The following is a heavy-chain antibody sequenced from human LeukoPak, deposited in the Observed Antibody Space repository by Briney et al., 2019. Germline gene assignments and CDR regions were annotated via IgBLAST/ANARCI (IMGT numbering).Heavy chain of an antibody. J-gene: IGHJ5*02. V-gene: IGHV4-34*01. CDR3: ARGRYCSGGSCFRSLYNWFDP. Sequence: SETLSLTCAVYGGSFSGYYWSWIRQPPGKGLEWIGEINHSGSTNYNPSLKSRVTISVDTSKNQFSLKLSSVTAADTAVYYCARGRYCSGGSCFRSLYNWFDPWGQGTLVTVSS. D-gene: IGHD2-15*01. CDR1: GGSFSGYY. CDR2: INHSGST.